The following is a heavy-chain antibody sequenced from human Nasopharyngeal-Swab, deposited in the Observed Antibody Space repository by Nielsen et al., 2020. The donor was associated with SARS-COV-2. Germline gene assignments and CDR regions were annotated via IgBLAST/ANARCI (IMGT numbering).Heavy chain of an antibody. J-gene: IGHJ6*02. CDR2: ISWNSGSI. Sequence: SLRPSCAASGFTFDDYAMDWVRQAPGKGLEGGSGISWNSGSIGYADSVKGRFTISRHNAKNSLYLQRNSLRAEETALYYCAKTPTNYGMDVWGQGTTVAVSS. V-gene: IGHV3-9*01. CDR3: AKTPTNYGMDV. CDR1: GFTFDDYA.